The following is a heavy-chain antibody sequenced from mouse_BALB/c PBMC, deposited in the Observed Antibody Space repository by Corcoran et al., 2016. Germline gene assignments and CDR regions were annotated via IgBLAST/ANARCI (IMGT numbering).Heavy chain of an antibody. CDR2: IDPENGNT. CDR1: GFNIKDTY. Sequence: EVQLQQSGAELVKPGASVKLSCTASGFNIKDTYMHWEKKRPEQGLEWIGRIDPENGNTKYDQKFQGKAKITADKSSNTADLQLSSLTSEDTAGYDGARVDSSGPFDYWGQGTTLTVSS. CDR3: ARVDSSGPFDY. D-gene: IGHD3-2*01. V-gene: IGHV14-3*02. J-gene: IGHJ2*01.